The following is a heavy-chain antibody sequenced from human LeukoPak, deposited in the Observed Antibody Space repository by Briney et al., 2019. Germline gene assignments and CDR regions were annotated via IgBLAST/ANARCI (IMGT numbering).Heavy chain of an antibody. CDR3: ARRGSSSTYYYGMDV. D-gene: IGHD6-6*01. CDR2: INPSGGST. Sequence: ASVKVSCKASGYTFTSYYMHWVRQATGQGLEWMGIINPSGGSTSYAQKFQGRVTMTRDTSTSTVYMELSSLRSEDTAVYYCARRGSSSTYYYGMDVWGQGTTVTVSS. J-gene: IGHJ6*02. V-gene: IGHV1-46*01. CDR1: GYTFTSYY.